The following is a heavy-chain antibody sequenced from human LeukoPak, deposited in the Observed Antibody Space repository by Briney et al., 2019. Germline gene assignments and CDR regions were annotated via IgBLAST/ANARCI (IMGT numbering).Heavy chain of an antibody. CDR3: ARRGHGDYADY. J-gene: IGHJ4*02. CDR2: IYYSGST. D-gene: IGHD4-17*01. CDR1: GGSISSGDYY. V-gene: IGHV4-30-4*02. Sequence: SETLSLTCTVSGGSISSGDYYWSWIRQPPGKGLEWIGYIYYSGSTYYNPSLKSRVSISVDTSKNQFSLRLTSVTAGDTAVYFCARRGHGDYADYWGQGTLVTVSS.